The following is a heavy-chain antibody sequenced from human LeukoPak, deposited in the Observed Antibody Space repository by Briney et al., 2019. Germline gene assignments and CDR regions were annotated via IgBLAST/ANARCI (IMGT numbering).Heavy chain of an antibody. CDR1: GYTFTSYY. Sequence: ASVKVSCKASGYTFTSYYMHWVRQAPGQGLEWMGIINPSGGSTSYAQKFQGRVTMTRDTSTSTVYMELSSLRSEDTAVYYCARGGHDYGDYGPNEAHSWFDPWGLGTLVTVSS. J-gene: IGHJ5*02. CDR3: ARGGHDYGDYGPNEAHSWFDP. V-gene: IGHV1-46*01. CDR2: INPSGGST. D-gene: IGHD4-17*01.